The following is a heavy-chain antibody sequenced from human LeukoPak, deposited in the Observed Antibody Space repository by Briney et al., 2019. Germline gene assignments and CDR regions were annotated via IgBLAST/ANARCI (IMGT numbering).Heavy chain of an antibody. D-gene: IGHD5-18*01. J-gene: IGHJ5*02. CDR3: ALRGYSYGTGWFDP. CDR2: IHYIGGT. V-gene: IGHV4-31*02. Sequence: SETLSLTCSVSGDSFSSGGYYWSWVRQHPGRGGGGVGYIHYIGGTFYTPSLNSRVTISLDTSRNQFSLELKSVTAADTAVYYCALRGYSYGTGWFDPWGQGTLVTVSS. CDR1: GDSFSSGGYY.